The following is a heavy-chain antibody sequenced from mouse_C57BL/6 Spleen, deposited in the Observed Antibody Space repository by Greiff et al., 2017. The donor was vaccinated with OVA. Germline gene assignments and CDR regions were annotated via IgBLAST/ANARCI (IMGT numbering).Heavy chain of an antibody. V-gene: IGHV1-59*01. J-gene: IGHJ3*01. Sequence: QVQLQQPGAELVRPGTSVKLSCKASGYTFTSYWMHWVKQRPGQGLEWIGVIDPSDSYTIYNQKFKGKATLTVDTSSSTAYMQLSSLTSEDSAVYYCARNDYGSSQGFAYWGQGTLVTVSA. CDR3: ARNDYGSSQGFAY. CDR1: GYTFTSYW. D-gene: IGHD1-1*01. CDR2: IDPSDSYT.